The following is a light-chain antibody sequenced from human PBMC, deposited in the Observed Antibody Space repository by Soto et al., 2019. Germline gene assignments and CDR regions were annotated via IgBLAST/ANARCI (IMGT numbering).Light chain of an antibody. CDR2: EVN. Sequence: QSVLTQPRSAPGSPGQSVTISCTGTSSDVGGYNYVSWFQQHPGKAPKLIIHEVNQRPSGVRDRFSGSKSGNTASLTVSGLQAEDEGTYYCSSYGGYNNVVFGTGTKVTVL. CDR3: SSYGGYNNVV. V-gene: IGLV2-8*01. J-gene: IGLJ1*01. CDR1: SSDVGGYNY.